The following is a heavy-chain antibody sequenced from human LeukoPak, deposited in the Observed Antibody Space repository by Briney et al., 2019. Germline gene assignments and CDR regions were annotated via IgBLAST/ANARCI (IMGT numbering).Heavy chain of an antibody. CDR3: ARVGYCSGTSCPPNYYYYYYMDV. CDR1: GYTFTSYG. V-gene: IGHV1-18*01. D-gene: IGHD2-2*01. CDR2: ISAYNGNT. J-gene: IGHJ6*03. Sequence: ASVKVSCKASGYTFTSYGISWVRQAPGQGLEWMGWISAYNGNTKYAQKFQGRVTMTTDTSTSTAYMELRSLRSDDTAMYYCARVGYCSGTSCPPNYYYYYYMDVWGKGTTVTISS.